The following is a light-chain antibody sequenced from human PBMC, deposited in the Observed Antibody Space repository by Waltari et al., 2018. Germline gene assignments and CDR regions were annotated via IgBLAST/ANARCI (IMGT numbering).Light chain of an antibody. V-gene: IGKV4-1*01. CDR1: QTISYSSNNKNY. Sequence: DIVMTQSPDSLAVSLGERATINCKSSQTISYSSNNKNYLAWYQKKPGQPPRLLISWASSRESGVPDRFSGSKSANTASLTISGLQAEDEADYFCCSYAGDYKVVFGGGTK. CDR2: WAS. CDR3: CSYAGDYKVV. J-gene: IGKJ4*01.